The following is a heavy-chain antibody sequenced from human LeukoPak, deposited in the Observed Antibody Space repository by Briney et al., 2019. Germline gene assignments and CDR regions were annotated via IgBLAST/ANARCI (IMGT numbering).Heavy chain of an antibody. Sequence: GGSLRLSCAASGFTFSSYSMNWVRQAPGKGLEWVSSISSSSYIYYADSVKGRFTISRDNAKNSLYLQMNSLRAEDTAVYYCARESGYSYGYLSFGFDYWGQGTLVTVSS. V-gene: IGHV3-21*01. D-gene: IGHD5-18*01. CDR2: ISSSSYI. J-gene: IGHJ4*02. CDR3: ARESGYSYGYLSFGFDY. CDR1: GFTFSSYS.